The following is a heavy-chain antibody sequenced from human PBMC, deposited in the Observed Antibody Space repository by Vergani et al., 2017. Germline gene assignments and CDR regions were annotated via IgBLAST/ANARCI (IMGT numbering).Heavy chain of an antibody. J-gene: IGHJ6*03. D-gene: IGHD2/OR15-2a*01. V-gene: IGHV3-30*18. Sequence: QVQLVESGGGVVQPGRSLRLSCAASGFTFSSYGMHWVRQAPGKGLEWVAVISYDGSNKYYADSVKGRFTISRDNSKNTLYLQMNSLRAEDTAVYYCAEGANIGYYYYYMDVWGKGTTVTVSS. CDR1: GFTFSSYG. CDR3: AEGANIGYYYYYMDV. CDR2: ISYDGSNK.